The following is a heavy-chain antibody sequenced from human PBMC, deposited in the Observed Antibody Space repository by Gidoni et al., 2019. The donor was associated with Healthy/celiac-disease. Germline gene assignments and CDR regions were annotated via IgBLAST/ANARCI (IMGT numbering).Heavy chain of an antibody. D-gene: IGHD3-10*01. V-gene: IGHV4-61*01. CDR2: IYYSGST. J-gene: IGHJ6*02. CDR3: ARERFYLAPGSGSKYYGMDV. CDR1: GGSVSSGSYY. Sequence: QVQLQESGPGLVKPSETLSLTCTVSGGSVSSGSYYWSCIRQLPGKGLEWIGYIYYSGSTNYNPSLKSRVTISVDTSKNQFSLKLSSVTAADTAVYYCARERFYLAPGSGSKYYGMDVWGQGTTVTVSS.